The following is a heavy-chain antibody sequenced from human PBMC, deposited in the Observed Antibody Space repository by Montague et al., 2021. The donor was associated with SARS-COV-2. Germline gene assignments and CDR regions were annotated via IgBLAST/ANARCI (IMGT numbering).Heavy chain of an antibody. J-gene: IGHJ5*02. Sequence: SETLSLTCAVYGGSFSGYYWSWIRQPPGKGLEWIGEINQSESPNYNPSLKSRVTISLDTSKNQISLRLTSVTAADTAVYYCARGLLTINMLVVVMAGASNWFAPWGQGTLVTVSS. CDR3: ARGLLTINMLVVVMAGASNWFAP. D-gene: IGHD3-22*01. CDR2: INQSESP. CDR1: GGSFSGYY. V-gene: IGHV4-34*01.